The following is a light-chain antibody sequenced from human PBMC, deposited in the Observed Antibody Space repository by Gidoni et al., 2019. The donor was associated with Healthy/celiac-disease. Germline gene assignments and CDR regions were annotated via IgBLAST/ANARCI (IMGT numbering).Light chain of an antibody. CDR3: SSYTSSSTWV. J-gene: IGLJ3*02. V-gene: IGLV2-14*01. CDR1: SSDVGGYNY. CDR2: EVS. Sequence: QSALTQPASVSGSPGQSIPISCTGTSSDVGGYNYVSWYQQQPGKALKLMIDEVSNRPSGVSTRFSGSKSGNTASLTISGLQAEDEADYYCSSYTSSSTWVFGGGTKLTVL.